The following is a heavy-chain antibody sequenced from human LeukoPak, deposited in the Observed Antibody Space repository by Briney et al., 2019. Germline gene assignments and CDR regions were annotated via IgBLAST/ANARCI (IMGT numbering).Heavy chain of an antibody. CDR2: IWYDGSNK. J-gene: IGHJ6*03. D-gene: IGHD3/OR15-3a*01. CDR1: GFTFSSYG. Sequence: GGSLRLSCAASGFTFSSYGMNWVRQAPGKGLEWVAVIWYDGSNKYYADSVKGRFTISRDNSKNTLYLQMNSLRAEDTAVYHCAKGTGHYYYYMDVWGQGATVTVSS. CDR3: AKGTGHYYYYMDV. V-gene: IGHV3-33*06.